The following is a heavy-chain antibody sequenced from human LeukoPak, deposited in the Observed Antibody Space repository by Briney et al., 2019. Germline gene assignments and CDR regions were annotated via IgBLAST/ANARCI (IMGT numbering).Heavy chain of an antibody. V-gene: IGHV1-18*01. CDR2: ISAYNGNT. D-gene: IGHD2-2*02. J-gene: IGHJ6*03. CDR1: GYTFTGYG. CDR3: ASFSIVVPAAIRYYYYYMDV. Sequence: ASVKVSCKASGYTFTGYGISWVRQAPGQGLEWMGWISAYNGNTNYAQKLQGRVTMTTDTSTSTAYMELRSLRSDDTAVYYCASFSIVVPAAIRYYYYYMDVWGKGTTVTVSS.